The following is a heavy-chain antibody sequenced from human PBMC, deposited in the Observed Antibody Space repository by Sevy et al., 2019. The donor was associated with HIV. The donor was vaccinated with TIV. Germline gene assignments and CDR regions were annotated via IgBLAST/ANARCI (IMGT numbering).Heavy chain of an antibody. CDR3: ARDLPPSATTVAHFGY. J-gene: IGHJ4*02. Sequence: GGSLRLSCAASGFLFSSYDFNWVRQAPGKGLEWVSYISQSGTTTYSDSVRGRFTISRDNAKNSLYLQMNTLRAEDTAVYFCARDLPPSATTVAHFGYWGQGTLVTVSS. D-gene: IGHD4-17*01. CDR2: ISQSGTTT. CDR1: GFLFSSYD. V-gene: IGHV3-48*03.